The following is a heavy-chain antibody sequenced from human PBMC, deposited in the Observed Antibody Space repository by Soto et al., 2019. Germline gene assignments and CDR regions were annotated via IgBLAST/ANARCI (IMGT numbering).Heavy chain of an antibody. Sequence: QVQLVQSGAEVKKPGASVKVSCKASGYTFTSYAMHWVRQAPGQRLEWMGWINAGNGNTKYSQKFQGRVTITRDTSASTAYMELSSLRSEDTAVYYCARDLFQIPYCSSTSCPDDPWGQGTLVTVSS. CDR1: GYTFTSYA. V-gene: IGHV1-3*01. J-gene: IGHJ5*02. CDR2: INAGNGNT. D-gene: IGHD2-2*01. CDR3: ARDLFQIPYCSSTSCPDDP.